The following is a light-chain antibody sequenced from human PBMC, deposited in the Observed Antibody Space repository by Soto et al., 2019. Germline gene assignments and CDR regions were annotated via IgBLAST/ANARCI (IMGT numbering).Light chain of an antibody. CDR3: FSYIITSAYV. J-gene: IGLJ1*01. Sequence: QSALTQAASVSGSPGQSITISCTGTSSDIGGHSSVSWYQQRPGEDPKLMIYDVSNRPSGVSNRFSGSKSGNTASLTISGLQADDEADYYCFSYIITSAYVFGTGTKVTV. V-gene: IGLV2-14*01. CDR1: SSDIGGHSS. CDR2: DVS.